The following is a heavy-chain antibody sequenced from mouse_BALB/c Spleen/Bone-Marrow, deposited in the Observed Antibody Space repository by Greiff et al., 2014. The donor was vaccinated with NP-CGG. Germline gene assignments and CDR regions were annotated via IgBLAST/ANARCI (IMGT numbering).Heavy chain of an antibody. CDR3: ARMITTRGFDY. J-gene: IGHJ2*01. Sequence: QVQLQQPGAELLKPGTSVKLSCKASGYTFTRYWMHWVKQRSGQGLEWIGELNPSNGHTNYNGKFKNKATVTVDKSSSTAYMQLSSLTSEDSAVYYCARMITTRGFDYWGQGTTLTVSS. CDR1: GYTFTRYW. CDR2: LNPSNGHT. V-gene: IGHV1S81*02. D-gene: IGHD2-4*01.